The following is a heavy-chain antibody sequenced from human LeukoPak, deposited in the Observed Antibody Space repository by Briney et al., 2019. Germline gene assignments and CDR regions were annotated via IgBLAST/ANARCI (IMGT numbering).Heavy chain of an antibody. Sequence: GSLRLSCAASGFTFSNYGMHWVRQAPGKGLEWAAAVSNDGNDKYYADSVKGRFTISRDNSKNTLYLQMNTLRVEDTAVYYCAKDHPTGGVAFAYWGLGTLVTVSS. CDR1: GFTFSNYG. V-gene: IGHV3-30*18. D-gene: IGHD7-27*01. J-gene: IGHJ4*02. CDR2: VSNDGNDK. CDR3: AKDHPTGGVAFAY.